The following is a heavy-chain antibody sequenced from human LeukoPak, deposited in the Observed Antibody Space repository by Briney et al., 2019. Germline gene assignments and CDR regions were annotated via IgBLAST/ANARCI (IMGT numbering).Heavy chain of an antibody. CDR3: ARRDGYDAFDI. V-gene: IGHV4-59*08. D-gene: IGHD5-18*01. J-gene: IGHJ3*02. CDR1: GDSISGYY. CDR2: IHYSGST. Sequence: SETLSLTCTVSGDSISGYYWSWIRQPPGKGLEWIGYIHYSGSTNYNPSLKSRVTISVDTSKNQFSLKLSSVPAADTAVYYCARRDGYDAFDIWGQGTMVTVSS.